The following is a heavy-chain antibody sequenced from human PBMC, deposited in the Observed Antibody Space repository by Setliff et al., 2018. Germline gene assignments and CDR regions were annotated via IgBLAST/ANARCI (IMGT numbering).Heavy chain of an antibody. V-gene: IGHV3-48*01. D-gene: IGHD3-3*01. J-gene: IGHJ3*02. CDR2: ISSSSSTI. Sequence: QPGGSLRLSCAASGFTFSSYSMNWVRQAPGKGLEWVSYISSSSSTIYYADSVKGRFTISRDNAKNSLYLQMNSLRAEDTAVYYCARGPYYDFWSGYGADAFDIWGQGTMVTVSS. CDR1: GFTFSSYS. CDR3: ARGPYYDFWSGYGADAFDI.